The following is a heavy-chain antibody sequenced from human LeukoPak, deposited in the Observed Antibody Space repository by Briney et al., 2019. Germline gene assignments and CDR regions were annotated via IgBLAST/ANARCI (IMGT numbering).Heavy chain of an antibody. V-gene: IGHV1-2*02. CDR1: EYTFTGYY. J-gene: IGHJ5*02. D-gene: IGHD6-19*01. CDR3: ARVFVAVAGNTPWSDP. CDR2: INPNSGGT. Sequence: ASVKVSCKASEYTFTGYYMHWVRQAPGQGLEWMGWINPNSGGTNYAQKFQGRVTTTRDTSISTAYMELSRLRSDDTAVYYCARVFVAVAGNTPWSDPWGQGTLVTVSS.